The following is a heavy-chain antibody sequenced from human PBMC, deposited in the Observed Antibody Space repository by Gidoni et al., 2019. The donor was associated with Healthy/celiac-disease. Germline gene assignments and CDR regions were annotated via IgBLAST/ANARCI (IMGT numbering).Heavy chain of an antibody. CDR3: TTYYYDSSGYYFDY. V-gene: IGHV3-15*01. CDR1: GFTFSNAW. D-gene: IGHD3-22*01. J-gene: IGHJ4*02. Sequence: EVQLVKSGGGLVKPGGSLRLSCAASGFTFSNAWMSWVRQAPGKGLEWVGRIKSKTDGGTTDYAAPVKGRFTISRDDSKNTLYLQMNSLKTEDTAVYYCTTYYYDSSGYYFDYWGQGTLVTVSS. CDR2: IKSKTDGGTT.